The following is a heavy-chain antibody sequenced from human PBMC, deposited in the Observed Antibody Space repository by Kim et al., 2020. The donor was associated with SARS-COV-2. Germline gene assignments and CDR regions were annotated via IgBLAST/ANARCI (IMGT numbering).Heavy chain of an antibody. CDR2: TYYRSKWNN. CDR3: AREAGYSVSPFDS. Sequence: SQTLSLTCAISGDSVSSNTAAWNWLRQSPSRGLEWLGRTYYRSKWNNDYAVSVKSRITINPDTSRNLFSLQLNSVTPEDTAIYFCAREAGYSVSPFDSWGQGTLVTVSS. J-gene: IGHJ4*02. D-gene: IGHD5-12*01. V-gene: IGHV6-1*01. CDR1: GDSVSSNTAA.